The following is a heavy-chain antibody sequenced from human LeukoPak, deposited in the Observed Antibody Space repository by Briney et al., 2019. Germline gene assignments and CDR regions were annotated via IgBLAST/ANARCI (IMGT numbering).Heavy chain of an antibody. J-gene: IGHJ3*01. CDR2: ISYSGST. CDR1: GASIRSFY. CDR3: AQQVVGTSDTFDV. Sequence: SEALSLTCSVSGASIRSFYWSWIRQSPGKGLKWIGYISYSGSTKYNPSLKSRATMSVDTSKSQLSLRLNSVTAADTAVYFCAQQVVGTSDTFDVWGQGTLVTVSS. D-gene: IGHD2-15*01. V-gene: IGHV4-59*01.